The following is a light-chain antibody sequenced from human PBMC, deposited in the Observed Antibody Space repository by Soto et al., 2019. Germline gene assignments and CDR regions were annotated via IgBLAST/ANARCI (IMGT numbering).Light chain of an antibody. J-gene: IGLJ1*01. CDR3: CSYAGSRXXL. V-gene: IGLV2-23*01. Sequence: QSALTQPASVSGSPGQSITISCTGTSGDVGSYNFVSWYQQQPGKAPKLLIYEGTQRPSGVSNRFSGSKSGNTASLTISGLQADDEADYYCCSYAGSRXXLFGTGTXLT. CDR1: SGDVGSYNF. CDR2: EGT.